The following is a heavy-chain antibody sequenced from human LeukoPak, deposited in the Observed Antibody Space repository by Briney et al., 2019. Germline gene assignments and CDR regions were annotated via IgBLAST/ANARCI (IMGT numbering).Heavy chain of an antibody. D-gene: IGHD3-9*01. J-gene: IGHJ4*02. CDR2: INPSGGST. CDR3: ARRGILNGYMFDY. CDR1: GYTFTSYY. V-gene: IGHV1-46*03. Sequence: GASVKVSCKASGYTFTSYYMHWVRQAPGQGLEWMGIINPSGGSTTYAQKFQGRVTMTSVTSTSTVYMELSNLSSDDTAVYYCARRGILNGYMFDYWGQGTLVTVSS.